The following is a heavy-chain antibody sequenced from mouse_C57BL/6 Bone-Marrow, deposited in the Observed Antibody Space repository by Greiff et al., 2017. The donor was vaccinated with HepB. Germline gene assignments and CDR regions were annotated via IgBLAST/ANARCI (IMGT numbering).Heavy chain of an antibody. CDR3: TRSDDGYYRYWFAY. CDR1: GYTFTDYE. J-gene: IGHJ3*01. Sequence: QVQLQQSGTVLARPGASVTLSCKASGYTFTDYEMHWVKQTPVHGLEWIGAIDPETGGTAYNQKFKGKAILTADKSSSTAYMELRSLTSEDSAVYYCTRSDDGYYRYWFAYWGQGTRVTVSA. CDR2: IDPETGGT. D-gene: IGHD2-3*01. V-gene: IGHV1-15*01.